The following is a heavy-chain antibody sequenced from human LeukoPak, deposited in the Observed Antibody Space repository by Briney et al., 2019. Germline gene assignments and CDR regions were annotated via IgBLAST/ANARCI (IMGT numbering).Heavy chain of an antibody. J-gene: IGHJ4*02. CDR3: ARAEWGSIDY. CDR1: GFAFSHYW. Sequence: GGSLRLSCAASGFAFSHYWMTWVRQAPGKGLEWVAIIRPDANDGSYVDSVKGRFTISRDNAKNSLYLQVHSLRAEDTAVYFCARAEWGSIDYWGQGALVTVPS. D-gene: IGHD1-26*01. CDR2: IRPDANDG. V-gene: IGHV3-7*01.